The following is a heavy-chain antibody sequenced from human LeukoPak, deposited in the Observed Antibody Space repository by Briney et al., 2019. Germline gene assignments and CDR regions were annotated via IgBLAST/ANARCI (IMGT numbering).Heavy chain of an antibody. V-gene: IGHV1-8*03. J-gene: IGHJ3*02. CDR2: MNPNSGNT. CDR1: GYTFTSYD. CDR3: ARVQSGSIFGVVEDAFDI. Sequence: ASVKVSCKASGYTFTSYDINWVRQATGQELEWMGWMNPNSGNTGYAQKFQGRVTITRNTSISTAYMELSSLRSEDTAVYYCARVQSGSIFGVVEDAFDIWGQGTMVTVSS. D-gene: IGHD3-3*01.